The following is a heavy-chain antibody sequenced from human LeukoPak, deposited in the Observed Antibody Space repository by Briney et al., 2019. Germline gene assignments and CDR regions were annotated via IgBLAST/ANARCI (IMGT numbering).Heavy chain of an antibody. Sequence: SETRSLTCTVSGGSTSSSTYYWGWIRQPPGKGLEWIGSIYYSGSTYYNPSLKSRVTISVDTSKNQFSLNLSSVTAADTAVYYCAFRRDGYKGGNWFDPWGQGTLVTVSS. D-gene: IGHD5-24*01. V-gene: IGHV4-39*01. CDR1: GGSTSSSTYY. CDR3: AFRRDGYKGGNWFDP. CDR2: IYYSGST. J-gene: IGHJ5*02.